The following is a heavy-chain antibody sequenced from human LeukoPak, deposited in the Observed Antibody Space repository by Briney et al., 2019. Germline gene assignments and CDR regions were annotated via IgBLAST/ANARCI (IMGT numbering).Heavy chain of an antibody. CDR1: GGSISSGSYY. CDR2: IYTSGST. CDR3: ARGKYYDFWSGAFDY. D-gene: IGHD3-3*01. Sequence: SQTLSLTCTVSGGSISSGSYYWSWIRQPAGKGLEWIGRIYTSGSTNYNPSLKSRVTISVDTSKNQFSLKLSSVTAADTAVYYCARGKYYDFWSGAFDYWGQGTLVTVSS. V-gene: IGHV4-61*02. J-gene: IGHJ4*02.